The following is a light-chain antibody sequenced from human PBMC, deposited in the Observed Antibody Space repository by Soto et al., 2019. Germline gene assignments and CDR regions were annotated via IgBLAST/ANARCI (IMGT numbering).Light chain of an antibody. V-gene: IGLV2-23*01. CDR2: EGS. CDR1: NSDIGGYNY. J-gene: IGLJ2*01. Sequence: QSVLTQPASVSGSPGQSITISCTGTNSDIGGYNYVSWYRHHPGEAPKLMIYEGSKRPAGASNRFSGSKSGNTASLTISGLQAEDAADYYCCSYAGSSTLVFGGGTKVTVL. CDR3: CSYAGSSTLV.